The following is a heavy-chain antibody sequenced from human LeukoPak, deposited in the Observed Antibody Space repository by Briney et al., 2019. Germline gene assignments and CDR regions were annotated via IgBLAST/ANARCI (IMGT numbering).Heavy chain of an antibody. CDR2: IIPIFGTA. V-gene: IGHV1-69*05. Sequence: SVKVSCKASGGTYSSYAISWVRQAPGQGLEWMGGIIPIFGTANYAQKFQGRVTITTDESTSTAYMELSSLRSEDTAVYYCARAKYYDYVWGSYRYYFDYWGQGTLVTVSS. CDR3: ARAKYYDYVWGSYRYYFDY. D-gene: IGHD3-16*02. CDR1: GGTYSSYA. J-gene: IGHJ4*02.